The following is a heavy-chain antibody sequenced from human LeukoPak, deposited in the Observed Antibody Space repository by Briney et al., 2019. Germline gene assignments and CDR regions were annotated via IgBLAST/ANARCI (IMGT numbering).Heavy chain of an antibody. CDR3: ANRNKNWNYNY. CDR2: ISYDGSNK. J-gene: IGHJ4*02. V-gene: IGHV3-30-3*01. CDR1: GFTFSSYA. D-gene: IGHD1-7*01. Sequence: TGGSLRLSCAASGFTFSSYAMHWVRQAPGKGLEWVAVISYDGSNKYYADSVKGRFTISRDNSKNTLYLQMNSLRAEDTAVYYCANRNKNWNYNYWGQGTLVTVSS.